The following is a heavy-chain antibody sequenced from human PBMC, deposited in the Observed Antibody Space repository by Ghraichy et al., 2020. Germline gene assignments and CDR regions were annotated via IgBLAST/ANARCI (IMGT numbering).Heavy chain of an antibody. J-gene: IGHJ4*02. CDR3: ARGDYVWGSYRWGY. Sequence: SETLSLTCAVYGGSFSGYYWSWIRQPPGKGLEWIGEINHSGSTNYNPSLKSRVTISVDTSKNQFSLKLSSVTAADTAVYYCARGDYVWGSYRWGYWGQGTLVTVSS. V-gene: IGHV4-34*01. D-gene: IGHD3-16*02. CDR1: GGSFSGYY. CDR2: INHSGST.